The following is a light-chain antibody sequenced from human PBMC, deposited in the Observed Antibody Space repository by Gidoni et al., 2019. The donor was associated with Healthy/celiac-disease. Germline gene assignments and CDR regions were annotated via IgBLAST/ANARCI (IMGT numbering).Light chain of an antibody. CDR2: QDN. CDR3: QAWDSSPGV. V-gene: IGLV3-1*01. Sequence: SYELTQPPSVSVSPGQTASITCPGDNLGDKYACWYQQKPGQSPVLVIYQDNMRPSGIPERFSGSNSGNTATLTISGTQAMDEADYYCQAWDSSPGVFGTGTKVTVL. J-gene: IGLJ1*01. CDR1: NLGDKY.